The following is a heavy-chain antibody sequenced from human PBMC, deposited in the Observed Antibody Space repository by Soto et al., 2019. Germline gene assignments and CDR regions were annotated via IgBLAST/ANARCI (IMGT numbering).Heavy chain of an antibody. CDR2: ISYDGSNK. CDR3: AKGIRAAGCFDK. CDR1: GFTFSSYA. D-gene: IGHD6-13*01. Sequence: PGGSLRLSCAASGFTFSSYAMHWVRQAPGKGLEWVAVISYDGSNKYYADSVKGRFTISRDNSKNTLYLHQSNLRAEDTAVYYCAKGIRAAGCFDKWGHGMLVTVSS. V-gene: IGHV3-30-3*01. J-gene: IGHJ4*01.